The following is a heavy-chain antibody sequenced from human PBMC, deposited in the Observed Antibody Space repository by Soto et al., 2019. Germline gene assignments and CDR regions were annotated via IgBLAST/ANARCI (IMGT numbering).Heavy chain of an antibody. CDR1: GISFSSHW. D-gene: IGHD1-26*01. CDR3: ARAPNSMGGLDF. V-gene: IGHV3-74*01. CDR2: IRGDGSTT. J-gene: IGHJ4*02. Sequence: PGGSLRLSCVASGISFSSHWMHWVRQVPGKGLVWVSRIRGDGSTTGYADSVQGRFTISRDNAKNTLYSQMDRLRDEDTAVYYCARAPNSMGGLDFWGRGSLVTVSS.